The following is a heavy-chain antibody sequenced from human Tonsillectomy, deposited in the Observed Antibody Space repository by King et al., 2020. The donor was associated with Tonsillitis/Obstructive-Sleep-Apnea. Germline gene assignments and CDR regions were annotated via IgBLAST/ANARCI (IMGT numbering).Heavy chain of an antibody. CDR2: IYSGGST. V-gene: IGHV3-53*01. D-gene: IGHD3-10*01. CDR1: GFTVNSNY. Sequence: VQLVESGGGLIQPGGSLRLSCAASGFTVNSNYMSWVRQAPGKGLEWVSVIYSGGSTYYADSVKGRFTISRDNSKNTLYYQMNSLRAEDTAVYYCARLQPYGSGSYSVDAFDIWGQGTMVTVSS. J-gene: IGHJ3*02. CDR3: ARLQPYGSGSYSVDAFDI.